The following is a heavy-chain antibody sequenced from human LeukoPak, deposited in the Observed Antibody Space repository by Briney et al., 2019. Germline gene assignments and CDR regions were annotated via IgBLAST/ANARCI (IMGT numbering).Heavy chain of an antibody. CDR1: GYTFTGYY. J-gene: IGHJ4*02. CDR3: ARDSGYSSY. CDR2: LIPILGIA. D-gene: IGHD5-18*01. Sequence: SVKVSCKTSGYTFTGYYLHWVRQAPGQGLEWMGWLIPILGIANYAQKFQGRVTITADKSTSTAYMELSSLRSEDTAVYYCARDSGYSSYWGQGTLVTVSS. V-gene: IGHV1-69*10.